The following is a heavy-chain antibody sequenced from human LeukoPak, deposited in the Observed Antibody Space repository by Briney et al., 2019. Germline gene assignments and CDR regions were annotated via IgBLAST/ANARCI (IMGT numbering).Heavy chain of an antibody. CDR2: ISFSSSYI. CDR3: AKVSPSYIAVEGAFDI. CDR1: GFTFSSYS. D-gene: IGHD6-19*01. V-gene: IGHV3-21*04. Sequence: GGSLRLSCAASGFTFSSYSMNWVRQAPGKGLEWVSSISFSSSYIYYADSVKGRFTISRDNSKNTLYLQMNSLRAEDTAVYYCAKVSPSYIAVEGAFDIWGQGTMVTVSS. J-gene: IGHJ3*02.